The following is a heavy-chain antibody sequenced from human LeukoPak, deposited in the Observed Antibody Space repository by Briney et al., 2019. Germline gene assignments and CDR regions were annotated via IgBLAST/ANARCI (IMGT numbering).Heavy chain of an antibody. CDR3: ASTLSGYTAMVTDWFDP. CDR1: GGSISSSSYY. D-gene: IGHD5-18*01. V-gene: IGHV4-39*01. J-gene: IGHJ5*02. Sequence: PSETLSLTCTVSGGSISSSSYYWGWIRQPPGKGLEWIGSIYYSGSTYYNPSLKSRVTISVDTSKNQSSLKLSSVTAADTAVYYCASTLSGYTAMVTDWFDPWGQGTLVTVSS. CDR2: IYYSGST.